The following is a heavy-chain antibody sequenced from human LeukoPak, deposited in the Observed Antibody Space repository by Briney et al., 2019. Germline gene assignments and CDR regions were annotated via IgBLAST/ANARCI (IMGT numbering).Heavy chain of an antibody. CDR2: IYYSGST. D-gene: IGHD7-27*01. J-gene: IGHJ5*02. V-gene: IGHV4-31*03. CDR3: ARDLTGDQFFDP. Sequence: TLSLTFNVSGGSISNDGYYWSWNRQHPGKGLEWLGYIYYSGSTYYNPSLKSRVTLSVDTSKSQFSLRLSSVTAADTAVYYCARDLTGDQFFDPWGQGTLVTVSS. CDR1: GGSISNDGYY.